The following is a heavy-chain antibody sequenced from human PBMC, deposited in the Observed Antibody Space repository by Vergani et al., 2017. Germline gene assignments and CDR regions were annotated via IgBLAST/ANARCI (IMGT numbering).Heavy chain of an antibody. CDR1: GFTFSSYA. D-gene: IGHD5-12*01. V-gene: IGHV3-23*01. J-gene: IGHJ4*02. Sequence: EVQLLESGGGLVQPGGSLRLSCAASGFTFSSYAMSWVRQAPGKGLEWVSAISGSGGSTYYADSVKGRFTNSRDNSKNTLYLQMNSLRAEDTAVYYCARDRLDIVATVGGYFDYWGQGTLVTVSS. CDR3: ARDRLDIVATVGGYFDY. CDR2: ISGSGGST.